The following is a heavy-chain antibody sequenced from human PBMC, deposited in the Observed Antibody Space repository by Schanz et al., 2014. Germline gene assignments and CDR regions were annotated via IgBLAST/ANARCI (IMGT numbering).Heavy chain of an antibody. Sequence: QVQLVQSGGEVKKLGASVKVSCKASGYTFTFTTYGISWVRQVPGQGLEWMGWINTYNGNTNYAQKFQGRVVMTTDTSTSTTYMELSSLRSEDTAVYYCASALTTWGGMDVWGQGTTVTVSS. CDR1: GYTFTFTTYG. CDR3: ASALTTWGGMDV. V-gene: IGHV1-18*01. D-gene: IGHD4-4*01. J-gene: IGHJ6*02. CDR2: INTYNGNT.